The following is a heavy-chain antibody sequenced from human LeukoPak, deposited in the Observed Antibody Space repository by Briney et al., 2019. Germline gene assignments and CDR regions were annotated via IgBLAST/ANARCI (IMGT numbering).Heavy chain of an antibody. CDR1: GDSISRSNYY. J-gene: IGHJ4*02. CDR2: IYYRRRN. D-gene: IGHD6-13*01. Sequence: SSETLSLTCTVSGDSISRSNYYWGWIRQPPGKGLEWIGSIYYRRRNDYNPSLKSRVTISVDTSKNQYSLDLSSVTAADTAVYYCADLRAAGTAYWGQGTLVTVSS. V-gene: IGHV4-39*01. CDR3: ADLRAAGTAY.